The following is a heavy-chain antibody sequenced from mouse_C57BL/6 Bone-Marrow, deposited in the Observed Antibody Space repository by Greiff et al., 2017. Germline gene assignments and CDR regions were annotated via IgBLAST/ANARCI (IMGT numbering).Heavy chain of an antibody. D-gene: IGHD1-2*01. V-gene: IGHV1-55*01. CDR1: GYTFTSYW. CDR2: IYPGSGST. CDR3: ARLLRPYYYAMDY. Sequence: QVQLQQPGAELVKPGASVKMSCKASGYTFTSYWITWVKQRPGQGLEWIGDIYPGSGSTNYNEKFKSKATLTVDTSSSTAYMQLISLTSEDSAVXYCARLLRPYYYAMDYWGQGTSVTVSS. J-gene: IGHJ4*01.